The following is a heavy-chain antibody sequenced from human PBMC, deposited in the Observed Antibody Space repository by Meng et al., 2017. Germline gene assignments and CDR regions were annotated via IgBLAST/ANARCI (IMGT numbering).Heavy chain of an antibody. CDR3: ARDCNYYDSSGYPYYYGMDV. CDR2: IIPIFGTA. V-gene: IGHV1-69*13. Sequence: SVKVSCKASGGTFSSYAISWVRQAPGQGLEWMGGIIPIFGTANYAQKFQGRVTITADESTSTAYMELSSLRSEDTAVYYCARDCNYYDSSGYPYYYGMDVWGQGTTVTVSS. D-gene: IGHD3-22*01. CDR1: GGTFSSYA. J-gene: IGHJ6*02.